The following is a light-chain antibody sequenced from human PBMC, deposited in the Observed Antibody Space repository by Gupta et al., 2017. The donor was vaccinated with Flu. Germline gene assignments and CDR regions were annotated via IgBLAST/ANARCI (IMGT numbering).Light chain of an antibody. J-gene: IGLJ2*01. CDR3: QAWDITALLV. Sequence: SYELSQPHSVSVSPGQTATITGSGDSLGEKYACWYQQKPGQSPVLVMYQDSKRPSGIPERFSGSNSGNIATLTIAETQTVDEADYYCQAWDITALLVFGGGTKLTVL. CDR2: QDS. V-gene: IGLV3-1*01. CDR1: SLGEKY.